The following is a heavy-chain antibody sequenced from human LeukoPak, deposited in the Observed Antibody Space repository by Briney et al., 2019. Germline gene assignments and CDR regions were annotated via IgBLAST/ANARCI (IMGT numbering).Heavy chain of an antibody. CDR3: ARAAAGGDDPFDV. D-gene: IGHD6-25*01. CDR2: MNPNNDNA. J-gene: IGHJ3*01. Sequence: ASVMVSCKASGYTFKNYDINWVRQAPGQGLEWMAWMNPNNDNAGSAQKFQGRVTMTRDTSINTAYMELSSLRSDDTGLYYCARAAAGGDDPFDVWGQGSLIIVSS. V-gene: IGHV1-8*01. CDR1: GYTFKNYD.